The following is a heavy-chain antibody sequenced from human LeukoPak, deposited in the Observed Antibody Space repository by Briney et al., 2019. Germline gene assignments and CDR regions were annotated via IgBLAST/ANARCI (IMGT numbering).Heavy chain of an antibody. Sequence: GGSLRLSCAASGFTFSNYSMNWVRQAPGKGLEWVSSISGSSTYIYYADSVKGRFTISRDNAKNSLYLQMSSLRAEDTAVYYCARDPSIVVVVAEFDYWGQGTLVTVSS. CDR3: ARDPSIVVVVAEFDY. CDR2: ISGSSTYI. J-gene: IGHJ4*02. CDR1: GFTFSNYS. D-gene: IGHD2-15*01. V-gene: IGHV3-21*01.